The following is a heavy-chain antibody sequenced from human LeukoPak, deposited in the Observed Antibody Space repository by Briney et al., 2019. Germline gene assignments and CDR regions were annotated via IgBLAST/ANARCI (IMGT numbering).Heavy chain of an antibody. CDR3: ARDGSGRDFSLDY. CDR1: GLDIRHYY. J-gene: IGHJ4*02. V-gene: IGHV3-7*04. D-gene: IGHD3-10*01. CDR2: IRHDGSNI. Sequence: PGRSLRLSCVASGLDIRHYYMSWVRQAPGKGLEWVADIRHDGSNIYNVDSVRGRFTISRDNAKNSLFLQMNSLKDEDTAVYYCARDGSGRDFSLDYWGQGTLVTVSS.